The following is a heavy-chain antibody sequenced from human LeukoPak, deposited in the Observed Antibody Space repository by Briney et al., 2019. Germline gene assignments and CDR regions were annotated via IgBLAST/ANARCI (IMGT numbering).Heavy chain of an antibody. CDR1: GFSFSTYS. CDR3: AKERDLVRATYYFGS. CDR2: ISSTSIYI. V-gene: IGHV3-21*01. D-gene: IGHD1-26*01. J-gene: IGHJ4*02. Sequence: GGSLRLSCAASGFSFSTYSMNWVRQAPGKGLEWVSSISSTSIYIYYADSLKGRFTISRDNSKNTLYLQMTSLRDEDTAVYYCAKERDLVRATYYFGSWGQGTLVTVSS.